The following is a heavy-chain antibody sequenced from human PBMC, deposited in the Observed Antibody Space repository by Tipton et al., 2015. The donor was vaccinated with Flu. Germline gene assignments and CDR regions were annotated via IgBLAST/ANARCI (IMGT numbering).Heavy chain of an antibody. CDR2: IYSGGST. CDR1: GFTVSSNY. V-gene: IGHV3-53*01. CDR3: TGGYYYYYYMDV. Sequence: SLRLSCAASGFTVSSNYMSWVRQAPGKGLEWVSVIYSGGSTYYADSVKGRFTISRDNSKNTLYLQMNSLRAEDTAVYYCTGGYYYYYYMDVWGKGTTVTVSS. J-gene: IGHJ6*03.